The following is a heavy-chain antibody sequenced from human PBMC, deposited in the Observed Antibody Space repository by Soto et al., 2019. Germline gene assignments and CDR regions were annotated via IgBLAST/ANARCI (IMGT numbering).Heavy chain of an antibody. D-gene: IGHD3-10*01. CDR1: GFTFDDYA. CDR2: ISWNSGSI. J-gene: IGHJ5*01. CDR3: AKAGVWVGELRLGWFDS. V-gene: IGHV3-9*01. Sequence: GGSLRLSCAASGFTFDDYAMHWVRQAPGKGLEWVSGISWNSGSIGYADSVKGRFTISRDNAKNSLDLQMNSLRAEDEALYSCAKAGVWVGELRLGWFDSWGQGTLVTVSS.